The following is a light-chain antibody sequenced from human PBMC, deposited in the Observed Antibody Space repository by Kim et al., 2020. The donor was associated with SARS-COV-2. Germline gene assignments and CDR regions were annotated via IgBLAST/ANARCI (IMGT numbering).Light chain of an antibody. CDR2: AAS. Sequence: SVGDRVNIECRARQSINTYLNWYQQKPGEAPKLLIYAASTLQSGVPSRFSGSGSGTDFTLTISSLQPEDFAIYYCQQSHTAPLLTFGGGTKVDIK. CDR1: QSINTY. J-gene: IGKJ4*01. CDR3: QQSHTAPLLT. V-gene: IGKV1-39*01.